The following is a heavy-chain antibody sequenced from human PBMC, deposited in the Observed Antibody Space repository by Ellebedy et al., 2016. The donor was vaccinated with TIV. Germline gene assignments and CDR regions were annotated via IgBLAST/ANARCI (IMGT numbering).Heavy chain of an antibody. D-gene: IGHD2-15*01. CDR2: INPSGGST. CDR3: ARSSSDDY. V-gene: IGHV1-46*01. J-gene: IGHJ4*02. Sequence: AASVKVSCKASGYTFTSYFLYWVRQAHGQGLEWMGIINPSGGSTSYAQKFQGRVTMTRDTSTRTVYMEMSGLRSNDTAVYYCARSSSDDYWGPGTLVTVSS. CDR1: GYTFTSYF.